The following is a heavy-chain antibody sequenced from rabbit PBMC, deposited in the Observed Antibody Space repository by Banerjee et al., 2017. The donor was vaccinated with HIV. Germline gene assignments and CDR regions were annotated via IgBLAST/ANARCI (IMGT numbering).Heavy chain of an antibody. Sequence: QLKETGGGLVQPGGSLTLSCKASGFDFSSYYMSWVRQAPGKGLEWIGIIYAGKGSTDYASWVNGRFTISSDNAQNTVDLQMNSLTAADTATYFCARGSYTYGYAGYAYATHFNLWGPGTLVTVS. V-gene: IGHV1S7*01. J-gene: IGHJ4*01. CDR1: GFDFSSYY. CDR3: ARGSYTYGYAGYAYATHFNL. CDR2: IYAGKGST. D-gene: IGHD6-1*01.